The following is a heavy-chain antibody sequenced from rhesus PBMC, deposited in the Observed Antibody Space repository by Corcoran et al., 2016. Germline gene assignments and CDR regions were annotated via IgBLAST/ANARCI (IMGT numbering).Heavy chain of an antibody. V-gene: IGHV3S22*01. Sequence: EVQLVESGGGLVQPGGSLRLSCAASGFTFSDYYMSWVRQAPGKGQGWLGFIRNKDNGGKAEYAASVKGRFTISRDESKSMASLQMNSLKTEDTAVDYCSRDSWSYFDYWGQGVLVTVSS. J-gene: IGHJ4*01. CDR3: SRDSWSYFDY. CDR2: IRNKDNGGKA. D-gene: IGHD6-13*01. CDR1: GFTFSDYY.